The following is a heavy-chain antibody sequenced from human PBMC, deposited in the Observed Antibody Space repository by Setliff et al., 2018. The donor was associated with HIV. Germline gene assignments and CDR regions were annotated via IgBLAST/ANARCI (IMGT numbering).Heavy chain of an antibody. D-gene: IGHD6-6*01. V-gene: IGHV3-23*01. CDR3: ARATKTPYSSPYSWFDP. Sequence: GESLKISCAASGFTFSNYAMTWVRQAPGKGLEWVSAISGSGGSTYYTDSVKGRFTISRDNSKNTLYLQMNSMRPEDTAVYYCARATKTPYSSPYSWFDPCGQGTLVTVSS. CDR2: ISGSGGST. J-gene: IGHJ5*02. CDR1: GFTFSNYA.